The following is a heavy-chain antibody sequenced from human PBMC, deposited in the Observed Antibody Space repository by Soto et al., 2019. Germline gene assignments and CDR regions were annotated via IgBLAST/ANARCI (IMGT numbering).Heavy chain of an antibody. Sequence: SGPTLVNPTQTLTLTCTFSGFSLTSNDVGVGWIRQPPGKALEWLALIYWDDDKRYSPSLKSRLTISKDTSKNQVVLRMTNMDPVDTATYYCAHSRYSRSSFDYWGQGTLVTVSS. J-gene: IGHJ4*02. V-gene: IGHV2-5*02. CDR1: GFSLTSNDVG. CDR2: IYWDDDK. CDR3: AHSRYSRSSFDY. D-gene: IGHD6-6*01.